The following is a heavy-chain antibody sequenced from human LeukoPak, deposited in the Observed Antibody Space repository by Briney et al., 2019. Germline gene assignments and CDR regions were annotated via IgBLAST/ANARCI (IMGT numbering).Heavy chain of an antibody. Sequence: SETLSLTCAVDGGSFSDYFWSWIRQPPGKGLEWIGGINPSGSTNYNPSLKSRVIMSVDTSKNQFSLKLSSVTAADTAVYYCARGRYSSGWFIIRFDYLVQGTLVTVSS. CDR3: ARGRYSSGWFIIRFDY. J-gene: IGHJ4*02. V-gene: IGHV4-34*01. CDR2: INPSGST. CDR1: GGSFSDYF. D-gene: IGHD6-19*01.